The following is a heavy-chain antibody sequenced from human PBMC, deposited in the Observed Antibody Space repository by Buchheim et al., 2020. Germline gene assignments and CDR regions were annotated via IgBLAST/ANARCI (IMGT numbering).Heavy chain of an antibody. CDR1: GLTFSSYA. CDR2: ISGSGGRK. Sequence: EVQLLESGGGLVQPGGSLRLSCAASGLTFSSYAMSWVRKAPGKGLEWVSAISGSGGRKYYADSVKGRFTIYRGHSKKTRYLQRNSLRAEDTAVYYCAKGIAARRGLVDYWGQGTL. CDR3: AKGIAARRGLVDY. J-gene: IGHJ4*02. D-gene: IGHD6-6*01. V-gene: IGHV3-23*01.